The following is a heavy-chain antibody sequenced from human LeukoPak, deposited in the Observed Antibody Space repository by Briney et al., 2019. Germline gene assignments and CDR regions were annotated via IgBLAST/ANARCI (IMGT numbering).Heavy chain of an antibody. CDR2: IRYDGSNK. J-gene: IGHJ3*02. CDR3: AKDKSIAAREGAFDI. Sequence: PGRSPRLSCAASGFTFSSYGMHWVRQAPGKGLEWVAFIRYDGSNKYYADSVKGRFTISRDNSKNTLYLQMNSLRAEDTAVYYCAKDKSIAAREGAFDIWGQGTMVTVSS. CDR1: GFTFSSYG. D-gene: IGHD6-6*01. V-gene: IGHV3-30*02.